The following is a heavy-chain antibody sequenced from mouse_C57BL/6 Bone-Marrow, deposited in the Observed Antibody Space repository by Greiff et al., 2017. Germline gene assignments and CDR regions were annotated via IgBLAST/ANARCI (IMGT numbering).Heavy chain of an antibody. CDR1: GYTFTSYW. V-gene: IGHV1-50*01. CDR3: AGDDYDRFAY. Sequence: VQLQQSGAELVKPGASVKLSCKASGYTFTSYWMQWVKQRPGQGLEWIGEIDPSDSYTNYNQKFKGKATLTVDTSSSTAYMQLSSLTSEDSAVYYSAGDDYDRFAYWGQGTLVTVSA. D-gene: IGHD2-4*01. CDR2: IDPSDSYT. J-gene: IGHJ3*01.